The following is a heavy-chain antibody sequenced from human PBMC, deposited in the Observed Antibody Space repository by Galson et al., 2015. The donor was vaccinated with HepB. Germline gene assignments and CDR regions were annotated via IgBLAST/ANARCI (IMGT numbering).Heavy chain of an antibody. CDR1: GFSFSNYG. Sequence: SLRLSCAASGFSFSNYGMHWVRQAPGKGLEWVAVTLYDGSNKYYADSVKGRFTISRDNPKNTLYLQMDSLRAEDTAVYYCAKGGGEHWLPPFDSWGQGTLVAVSS. J-gene: IGHJ4*02. CDR2: TLYDGSNK. V-gene: IGHV3-30*18. D-gene: IGHD1/OR15-1a*01. CDR3: AKGGGEHWLPPFDS.